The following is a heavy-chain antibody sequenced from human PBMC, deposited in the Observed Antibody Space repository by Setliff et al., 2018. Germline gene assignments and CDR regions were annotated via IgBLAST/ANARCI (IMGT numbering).Heavy chain of an antibody. CDR1: RGSINSHY. Sequence: SETVLTCTVSRGSINSHYWGWIRQPPGKGLEWIGSINYYGSIFNDGTTYSTYYNPSLKSRVTISIDTSKSQFSLKLSSVTAADTALYYCARNPDFLQYSFDLWGRGTLVTVSS. CDR3: ARNPDFLQYSFDL. J-gene: IGHJ2*01. CDR2: INYYGSIFNDGTTYST. D-gene: IGHD6-6*01. V-gene: IGHV4-39*07.